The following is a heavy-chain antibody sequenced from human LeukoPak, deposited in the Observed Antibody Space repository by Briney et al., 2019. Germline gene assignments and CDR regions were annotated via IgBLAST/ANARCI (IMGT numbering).Heavy chain of an antibody. V-gene: IGHV3-30*18. CDR1: GFTFSLYG. CDR2: ISYDGSTK. J-gene: IGHJ6*02. D-gene: IGHD4-17*01. CDR3: AKRDGFRLDV. Sequence: GTSLRLSCAASGFTFSLYGIHWVRQAPGKGLEWVTVISYDGSTKYYADSVRGRFTISRDNSKNTLYLLMNSLRAEHTAVYYCAKRDGFRLDVWGQGTTVTVSS.